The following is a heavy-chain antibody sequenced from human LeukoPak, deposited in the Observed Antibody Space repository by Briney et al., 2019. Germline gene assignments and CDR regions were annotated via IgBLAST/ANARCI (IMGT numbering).Heavy chain of an antibody. J-gene: IGHJ6*03. Sequence: SETLSLTCTVSGGSISSYYWSWIRQPPGKGLEWIGYIYYSGSTNYNPSLKSRVTISVDTSKNQFSLKLSSVTAADTAVYYCARSRVVPNYYMDVWGKGTTVTVSS. CDR1: GGSISSYY. V-gene: IGHV4-59*01. CDR3: ARSRVVPNYYMDV. CDR2: IYYSGST. D-gene: IGHD6-6*01.